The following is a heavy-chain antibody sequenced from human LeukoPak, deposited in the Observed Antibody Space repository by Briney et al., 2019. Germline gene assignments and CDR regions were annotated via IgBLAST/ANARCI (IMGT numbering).Heavy chain of an antibody. V-gene: IGHV4-59*01. Sequence: PSETLSLTCTVSGGSISGYYWSWIRQPPGKGLEWITYIYYSGEKTNYNPSLKSRVTVSVDSSKNQFSLKLTSVIAADTAIYYCARILTGTGTTMDVWGQGTTVTVSS. J-gene: IGHJ6*02. D-gene: IGHD1-20*01. CDR1: GGSISGYY. CDR3: ARILTGTGTTMDV. CDR2: IYYSGEKT.